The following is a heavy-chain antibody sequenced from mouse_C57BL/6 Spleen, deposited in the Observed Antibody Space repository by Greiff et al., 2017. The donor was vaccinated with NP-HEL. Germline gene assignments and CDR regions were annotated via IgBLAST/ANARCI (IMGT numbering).Heavy chain of an antibody. CDR2: IDPNSGGT. D-gene: IGHD1-1*01. Sequence: QVQLQQPGAELVKPGASVKLSCKASGYTFTSYWMHWVKQRPGRGLEWIGRIDPNSGGTKYNEKFKSKATLTVDKPSSTAYMQLSSLTSEYSAVYYCARRSSYYYGSSRYYFDYWGQGTTLTVSS. J-gene: IGHJ2*01. CDR3: ARRSSYYYGSSRYYFDY. V-gene: IGHV1-72*01. CDR1: GYTFTSYW.